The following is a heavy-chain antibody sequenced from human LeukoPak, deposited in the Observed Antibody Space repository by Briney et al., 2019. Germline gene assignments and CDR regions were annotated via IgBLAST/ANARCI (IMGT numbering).Heavy chain of an antibody. V-gene: IGHV3-48*01. D-gene: IGHD3-3*01. Sequence: PGGSLRLSCAASGFTFSSYSMNWVRQAPGKGLEWVSYISSSSSTIYYADSVKGRCTISRDNAKNSLYLQMNSLRAEDTAVYYCARSGPPYYDFWSGYLRDAFDIWGQGTMVTVPS. CDR3: ARSGPPYYDFWSGYLRDAFDI. J-gene: IGHJ3*02. CDR2: ISSSSSTI. CDR1: GFTFSSYS.